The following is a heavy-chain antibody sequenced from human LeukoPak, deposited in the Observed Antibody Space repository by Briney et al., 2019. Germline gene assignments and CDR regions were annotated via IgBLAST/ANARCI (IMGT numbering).Heavy chain of an antibody. CDR3: ARAAYYRFDY. Sequence: GGSLRLSCAASGFTFSSYWVHWVRQAPGKGLEWVARINSDGSTINHADSVRGRFTISRDNTENTLYLQMSSLRAEDTAIYFCARAAYYRFDYWGQGTLVTVSS. D-gene: IGHD1-26*01. J-gene: IGHJ4*02. V-gene: IGHV3-74*01. CDR1: GFTFSSYW. CDR2: INSDGSTI.